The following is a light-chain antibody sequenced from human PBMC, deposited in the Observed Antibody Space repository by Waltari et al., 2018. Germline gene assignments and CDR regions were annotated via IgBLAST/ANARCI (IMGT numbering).Light chain of an antibody. CDR3: QQLYSYPRT. CDR2: VAS. V-gene: IGKV1-9*01. Sequence: IQLTQSPSSLSASVGDRVTITCRASRGIDNYLAWYQQQPGKAPKLLLSVASTLQSGVPSRFSGSGSGTDFTLTISSLQPEDFATYYCQQLYSYPRTFGPGTKVDIK. J-gene: IGKJ3*01. CDR1: RGIDNY.